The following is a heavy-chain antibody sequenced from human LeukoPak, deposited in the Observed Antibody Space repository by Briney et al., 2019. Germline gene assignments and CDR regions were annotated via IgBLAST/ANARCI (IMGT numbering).Heavy chain of an antibody. CDR3: ARAKREDIVVVPAASSYMDV. D-gene: IGHD2-2*01. CDR2: MSALNGNT. J-gene: IGHJ6*03. V-gene: IGHV1-18*01. CDR1: GYTFTNYG. Sequence: ASVKVSCKASGYTFTNYGISWVRQAPGQGLEWMGWMSALNGNTNYQHKFQGRVTMTTDTSTSTAYMELRSLRSDDTAVYYCARAKREDIVVVPAASSYMDVWGKGTTVTVSS.